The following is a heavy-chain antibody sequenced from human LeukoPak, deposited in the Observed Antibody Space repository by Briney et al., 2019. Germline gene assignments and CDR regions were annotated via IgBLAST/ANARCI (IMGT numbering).Heavy chain of an antibody. V-gene: IGHV3-9*03. J-gene: IGHJ3*02. D-gene: IGHD1-14*01. CDR2: ISWNSGAI. CDR3: AKNMISAGRGTFDI. Sequence: GRSLRLFCAASVFTFYDFAVHWPRHSPGEGLVGVSSISWNSGAIGYADSVKGRFTISRDNAKNSLYLKMNSLRAEDMALYYCAKNMISAGRGTFDIWGQGTMVTVSS. CDR1: VFTFYDFA.